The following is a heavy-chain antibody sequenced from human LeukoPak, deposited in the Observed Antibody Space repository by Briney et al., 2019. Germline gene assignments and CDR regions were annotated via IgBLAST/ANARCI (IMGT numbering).Heavy chain of an antibody. CDR2: ISYDGANT. D-gene: IGHD3-22*01. Sequence: QSGGSLRLSCAASGFTFNTYTMHWVRQAPGKGLEWLALISYDGANTYYADPVRGRFTISRDNTKNTLYLQMHSLRVEDTAVYHCVREAFMIVVPPGLDYWGQGTLVTVSS. V-gene: IGHV3-30*04. CDR1: GFTFNTYT. J-gene: IGHJ4*02. CDR3: VREAFMIVVPPGLDY.